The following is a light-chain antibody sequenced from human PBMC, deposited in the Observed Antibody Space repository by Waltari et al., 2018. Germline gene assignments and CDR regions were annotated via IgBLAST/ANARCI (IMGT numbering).Light chain of an antibody. V-gene: IGLV2-14*03. CDR3: SSYASSSIPYV. CDR1: SSDVGGYNY. CDR2: DVS. J-gene: IGLJ1*01. Sequence: QSALTQPASVSGSPGQSITISCTGTSSDVGGYNYVSWYQQHPGKAPKLIIYDVSDRPPGVSNRFAGSKSGNTASLTISGLQAEDEADYYCSSYASSSIPYVFGTGTEVTVL.